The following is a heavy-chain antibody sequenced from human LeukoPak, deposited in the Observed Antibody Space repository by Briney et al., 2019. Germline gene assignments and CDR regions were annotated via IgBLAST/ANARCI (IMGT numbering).Heavy chain of an antibody. D-gene: IGHD6-13*01. Sequence: GASVKVSCKASGYTFTSYAMHWVRQAPGQRLEWMGWINPNSGGTNYAQKFQGRVTMTRDTSISTAYMELSRLRSDDTAVYYCARDSSSWYWPPFVNCYYYYMDVWGKGTTVTVSS. CDR2: INPNSGGT. V-gene: IGHV1-2*02. J-gene: IGHJ6*03. CDR3: ARDSSSWYWPPFVNCYYYYMDV. CDR1: GYTFTSYA.